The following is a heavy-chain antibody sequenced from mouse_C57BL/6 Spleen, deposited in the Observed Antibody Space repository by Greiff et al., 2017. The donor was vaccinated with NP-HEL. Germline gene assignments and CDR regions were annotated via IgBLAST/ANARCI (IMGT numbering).Heavy chain of an antibody. CDR1: GYTFTSYW. CDR3: ARPMGVTSWFAY. D-gene: IGHD2-3*01. CDR2: INPSNGGT. V-gene: IGHV1-53*01. J-gene: IGHJ3*01. Sequence: VQLQQPGTELVKPGASVKLSCKASGYTFTSYWMHWVKQRPGQGLEWIGNINPSNGGTNYNEKFKSKATLPVDKSSSTAYMQLSSLTSEDSAVYYCARPMGVTSWFAYWGQGTLVTVSA.